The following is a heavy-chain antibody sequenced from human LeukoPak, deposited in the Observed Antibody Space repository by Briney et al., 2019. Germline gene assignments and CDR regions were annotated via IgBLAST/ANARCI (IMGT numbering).Heavy chain of an antibody. CDR1: GGSISSSSYY. V-gene: IGHV4-39*07. D-gene: IGHD4-17*01. CDR3: ASRLLSTVTTIPGDY. J-gene: IGHJ4*02. CDR2: IYYSGST. Sequence: PSETLSLTCTVSGGSISSSSYYWGWIRQPPGKGLEWIGSIYYSGSTYYNPSLKSRVTISVDTSKNQFSLKLSSVTAADTAVYYCASRLLSTVTTIPGDYWGQETLVTVSS.